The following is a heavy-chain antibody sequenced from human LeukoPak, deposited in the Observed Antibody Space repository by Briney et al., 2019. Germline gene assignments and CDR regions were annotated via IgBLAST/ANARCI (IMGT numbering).Heavy chain of an antibody. CDR2: ISSSGGNT. CDR1: GFTLSSYA. J-gene: IGHJ4*02. D-gene: IGHD3-10*02. V-gene: IGHV3-23*01. CDR3: ANGLAWYYVSSS. Sequence: GRSLRLSCAASGFTLSSYAMSWVRHAPGWGLQWVSTISSSGGNTYYADSVKGRFTISRENAKNTLYLQMNSLRVEDTAVYYCANGLAWYYVSSSWGQGTLVTVSS.